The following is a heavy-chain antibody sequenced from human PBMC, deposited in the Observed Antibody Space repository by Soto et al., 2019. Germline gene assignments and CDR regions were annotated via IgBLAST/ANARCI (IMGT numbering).Heavy chain of an antibody. V-gene: IGHV4-61*01. D-gene: IGHD2-8*01. CDR1: GGSVSSGSYY. J-gene: IGHJ3*02. CDR2: IYYSGST. CDR3: ARGNGPNYAFDI. Sequence: QVQLQESGPGLVKPSETLSVTCTVSGGSVSSGSYYWSWIRQPPGKGLEWIGYIYYSGSTNYNPSLKSRVTISVYTSNNQFSLKLSSVTAADTAVAYYARGNGPNYAFDIWGQRRIVTVS.